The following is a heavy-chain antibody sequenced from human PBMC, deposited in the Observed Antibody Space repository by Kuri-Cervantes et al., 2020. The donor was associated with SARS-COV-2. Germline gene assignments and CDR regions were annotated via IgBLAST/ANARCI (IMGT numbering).Heavy chain of an antibody. Sequence: WVRQPPGKGLEWIGSIYYSGSTYYNPSLKSRVTISVDTSKNQFSLKLSSVTAADTAVYYCARDTYYDSWSGYYKPHYYYYMDVWGKGTTVTVSS. CDR3: ARDTYYDSWSGYYKPHYYYYMDV. D-gene: IGHD3-3*01. J-gene: IGHJ6*03. CDR2: IYYSGST. V-gene: IGHV4-39*07.